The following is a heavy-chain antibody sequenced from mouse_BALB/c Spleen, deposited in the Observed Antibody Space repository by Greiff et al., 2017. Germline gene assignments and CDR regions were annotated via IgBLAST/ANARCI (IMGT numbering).Heavy chain of an antibody. V-gene: IGHV1-54*01. CDR2: INPGSGGT. D-gene: IGHD2-2*01. CDR3: ARYGYDEGYAMDY. Sequence: VQLQQSGAELVRPGTSVKVSCKASGYAFTNYLIEWVKQRPGQGLEWIGVINPGSGGTNYNEKFKGKATLTADKSSSTAYMQLSSLTSDDSAVYFCARYGYDEGYAMDYWGQGTSVTVSS. CDR1: GYAFTNYL. J-gene: IGHJ4*01.